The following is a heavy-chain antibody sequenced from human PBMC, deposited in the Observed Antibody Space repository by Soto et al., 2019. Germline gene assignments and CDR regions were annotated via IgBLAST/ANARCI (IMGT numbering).Heavy chain of an antibody. CDR1: GYTFTSYG. V-gene: IGHV1-18*01. D-gene: IGHD3-10*01. J-gene: IGHJ4*02. CDR2: ISAYNGNT. CDR3: AGAHLWFGELHFDY. Sequence: ASVKVSCKASGYTFTSYGISWVRQAPGQGLEWMGWISAYNGNTNYAQKLQGRVTMTTDTSTSTAYMELRSLRSDDTAVYYCAGAHLWFGELHFDYWGQGTLVTVSS.